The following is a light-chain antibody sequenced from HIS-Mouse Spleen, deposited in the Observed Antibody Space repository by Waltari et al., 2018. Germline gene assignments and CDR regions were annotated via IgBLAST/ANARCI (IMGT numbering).Light chain of an antibody. V-gene: IGLV3-10*01. CDR2: EDS. CDR1: ALPTKY. Sequence: SYELTQPPSVPVSPGHTARITCSGDALPTKYPYWYQQKSGQAPVLVIYEDSKRPPGIPERFSGSSSGTMATLTISGAQVEDEADYYCYSTDSSGNHRVFGGGTKLTVL. J-gene: IGLJ2*01. CDR3: YSTDSSGNHRV.